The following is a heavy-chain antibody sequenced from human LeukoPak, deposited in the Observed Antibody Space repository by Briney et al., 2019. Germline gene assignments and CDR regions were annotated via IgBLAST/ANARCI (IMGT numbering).Heavy chain of an antibody. Sequence: SQTLSLTCTVSGGSISSGSYYWSCIRQPAGKGLERIGRIYTSGSTNYNPSLKSRVTISVDTSKNQFSLKLSSVTAADTAVYYCARTEGPGGNSDYWGQGTLVTVSS. V-gene: IGHV4-61*02. D-gene: IGHD4-23*01. CDR1: GGSISSGSYY. CDR3: ARTEGPGGNSDY. CDR2: IYTSGST. J-gene: IGHJ4*02.